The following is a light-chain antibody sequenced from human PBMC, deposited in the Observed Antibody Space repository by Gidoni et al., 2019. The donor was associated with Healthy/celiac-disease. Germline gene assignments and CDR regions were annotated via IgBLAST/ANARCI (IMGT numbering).Light chain of an antibody. CDR1: SSDVGGYNY. CDR2: EVS. J-gene: IGLJ2*01. V-gene: IGLV2-8*01. CDR3: SSYAGSNRAV. Sequence: QSALTHPPSASGSPGQSVTTSCTGTSSDVGGYNYVSWYQQHPGKAPKLMIYEVSKRPSGVPDRVSGSKSGNTASLTVSGLQAEDEADYYCSSYAGSNRAVFGGGTKLTVL.